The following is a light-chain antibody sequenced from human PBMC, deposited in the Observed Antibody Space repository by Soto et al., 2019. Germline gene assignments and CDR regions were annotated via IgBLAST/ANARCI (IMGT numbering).Light chain of an antibody. J-gene: IGKJ1*01. V-gene: IGKV1-39*01. CDR1: QSISSY. CDR3: RQSFTTPRP. CDR2: AAS. Sequence: IQVTQCPSSLSAYASDRAPITCRASQSISSYLNWYQQKPGKAPKLLIYAASSLQSGVPSRFSGSGSGTDFTLTITSLQPGDFATYYCRQSFTTPRPVGQGTKVDI.